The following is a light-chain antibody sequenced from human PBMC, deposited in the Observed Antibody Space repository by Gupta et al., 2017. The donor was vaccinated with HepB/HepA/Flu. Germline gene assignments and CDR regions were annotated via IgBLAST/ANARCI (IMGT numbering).Light chain of an antibody. CDR3: QQANSILWT. Sequence: DIQMTQSLSSVSASVGDRVTISCRASQGISNWLAWYQQKPGKSPKLLIYAASRVQSGVPSRCSGSGSGTDVTLTISSLQPEDVATYYCQQANSILWTFGQGTRVEIK. V-gene: IGKV1-12*01. CDR1: QGISNW. CDR2: AAS. J-gene: IGKJ1*01.